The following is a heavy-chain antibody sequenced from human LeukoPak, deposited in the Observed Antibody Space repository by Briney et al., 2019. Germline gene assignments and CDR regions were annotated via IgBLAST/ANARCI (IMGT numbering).Heavy chain of an antibody. CDR3: ARGPPYGSRSDFFDY. CDR1: GVIVSHNY. Sequence: GGSLRLSCAASGVIVSHNYMTWVRQAPGKGLEWISVIYIDGTTYYADSVKGRFTISRDQANNTLYLQMNTLRDEDSAVYYCARGPPYGSRSDFFDYWGQGTLVTVSP. CDR2: IYIDGTT. J-gene: IGHJ4*02. D-gene: IGHD3-10*01. V-gene: IGHV3-53*01.